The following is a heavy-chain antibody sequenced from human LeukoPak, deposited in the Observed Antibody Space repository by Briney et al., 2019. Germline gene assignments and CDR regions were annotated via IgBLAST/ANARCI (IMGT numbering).Heavy chain of an antibody. V-gene: IGHV3-11*01. J-gene: IGHJ4*02. CDR2: ISSSGNTI. CDR1: GFTFSDYY. CDR3: ARDRDYYYDSSGYYLGY. Sequence: GGSLRLSCAAPGFTFSDYYMSWIRQAPGKGLEWVSYISSSGNTIYYVDSVKGRFTISRDNAKKSLYLQMNSLRAEDTAVYYCARDRDYYYDSSGYYLGYWGQGTLVTVSS. D-gene: IGHD3-22*01.